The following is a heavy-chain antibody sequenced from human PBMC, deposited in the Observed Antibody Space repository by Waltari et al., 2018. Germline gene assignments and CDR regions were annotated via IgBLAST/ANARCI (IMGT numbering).Heavy chain of an antibody. D-gene: IGHD6-13*01. CDR3: ARGRIAAAGIQGRNWFDP. J-gene: IGHJ5*02. CDR1: GWSFSGYY. V-gene: IGHV4-34*01. CDR2: INHRGRT. Sequence: QVQLQQWGAGLLKPSETLSLTCAVYGWSFSGYYWSWIRQPPGKGLEWIGEINHRGRTNDNPSLKRRVTISVDTSKNKFSLKLSSVTAADTAVYYCARGRIAAAGIQGRNWFDPWGQGTLVTVSS.